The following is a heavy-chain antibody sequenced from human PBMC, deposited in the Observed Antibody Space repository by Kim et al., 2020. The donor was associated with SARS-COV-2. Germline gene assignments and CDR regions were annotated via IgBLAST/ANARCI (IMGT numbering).Heavy chain of an antibody. Sequence: RVTISVDTSKNQFSLKLSSVTAADTAVYYCAREWADIVVVPAAMPFGFDPWGQGTLVTVSS. J-gene: IGHJ5*02. D-gene: IGHD2-2*01. V-gene: IGHV4-59*01. CDR3: AREWADIVVVPAAMPFGFDP.